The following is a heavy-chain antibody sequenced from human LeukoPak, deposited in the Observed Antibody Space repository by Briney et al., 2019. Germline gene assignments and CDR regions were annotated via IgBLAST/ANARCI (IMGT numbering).Heavy chain of an antibody. CDR3: TTNLISLFGVGY. D-gene: IGHD3-3*01. CDR2: INPSGGST. V-gene: IGHV1-46*01. CDR1: GYTFTSYY. Sequence: ASVKVSCKASGYTFTSYYMHWVRQAPGQGLEWMGIINPSGGSTSYAQKFQGRVTMTEDTSTDTVYLELSSLRSDDTAIYYCTTNLISLFGVGYWGHGTLVTVSS. J-gene: IGHJ4*01.